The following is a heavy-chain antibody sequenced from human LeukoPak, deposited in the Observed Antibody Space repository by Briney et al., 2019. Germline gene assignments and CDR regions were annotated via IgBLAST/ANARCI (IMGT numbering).Heavy chain of an antibody. J-gene: IGHJ4*02. Sequence: ASVKVSCKASGYTFTSYGISWVRQAPGQGLEWMGWISAYNGNTNYAQKLQGRVTMTTDTSTSTAYMELRSLRADDTAVYYCAREPSRTNYYGADYWDQGTLVTVSS. CDR3: AREPSRTNYYGADY. CDR1: GYTFTSYG. CDR2: ISAYNGNT. V-gene: IGHV1-18*01. D-gene: IGHD3-10*01.